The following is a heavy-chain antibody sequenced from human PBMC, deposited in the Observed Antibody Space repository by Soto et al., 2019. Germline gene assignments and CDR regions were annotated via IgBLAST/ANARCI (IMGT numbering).Heavy chain of an antibody. CDR2: IYYSGST. CDR3: AIAVGITIFGAVTCGPFFDF. J-gene: IGHJ4*02. CDR1: GGSFSSGGYF. Sequence: QVQLQESGPGLVKPSQNLSLTCTVSGGSFSSGGYFWTWIRQRPGKGLEWIGYIYYSGSTFYNPSSKSRVIISVDTSKSFSLRLRSVTAADTAVYYCAIAVGITIFGAVTCGPFFDFWGQGTLVTVSS. D-gene: IGHD3-3*01. V-gene: IGHV4-31*03.